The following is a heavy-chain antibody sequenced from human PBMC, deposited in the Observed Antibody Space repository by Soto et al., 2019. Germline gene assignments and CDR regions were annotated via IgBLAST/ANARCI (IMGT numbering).Heavy chain of an antibody. V-gene: IGHV1-46*01. CDR3: ASLPRAQQLGRYYYYGMDV. CDR2: INPSGGST. CDR1: GYTFTSYY. J-gene: IGHJ6*02. D-gene: IGHD6-13*01. Sequence: GASMKVSCKASGYTFTSYYMHWVRQAPGQRLEWMGIINPSGGSTSYAQKFQGRVTMTRDTSTSTVYMELSSLRSEDTAVYYCASLPRAQQLGRYYYYGMDVWGQGTTVTVSS.